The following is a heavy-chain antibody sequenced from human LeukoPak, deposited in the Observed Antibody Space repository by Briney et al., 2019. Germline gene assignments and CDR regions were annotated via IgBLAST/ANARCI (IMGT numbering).Heavy chain of an antibody. CDR2: IYYSGST. V-gene: IGHV4-30-4*01. Sequence: SETLSLTCTVSGGSISSGDYYWGWIRQPPGKGLEWIGYIYYSGSTYYNPSLKSRVTISVDTSKNQFSLKLSSVTAADTAVYYCARVLWELPELHFDYWGQGTLVAVSS. J-gene: IGHJ4*02. CDR1: GGSISSGDYY. CDR3: ARVLWELPELHFDY. D-gene: IGHD1-26*01.